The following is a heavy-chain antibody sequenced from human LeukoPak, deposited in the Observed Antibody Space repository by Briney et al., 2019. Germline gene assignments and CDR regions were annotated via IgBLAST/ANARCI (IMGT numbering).Heavy chain of an antibody. V-gene: IGHV1-2*02. J-gene: IGHJ4*02. CDR2: INPNSGGT. CDR3: ARETIVGAQPYY. CDR1: GYTFTGYY. Sequence: GASVKVSCKASGYTFTGYYMHWVRQAPGQGLEWMGWINPNSGGTNYAQKFQGRVTMTRDTSISTAYMELSRLRSEDTAVYYCARETIVGAQPYYWGQGTLVTVSS. D-gene: IGHD1-26*01.